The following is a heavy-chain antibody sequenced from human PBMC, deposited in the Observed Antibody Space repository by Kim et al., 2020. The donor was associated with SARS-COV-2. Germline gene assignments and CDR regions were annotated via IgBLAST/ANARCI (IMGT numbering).Heavy chain of an antibody. Sequence: GGSLRLSCAASGFTFNYYAMSWVRQAPGKGLQWVSGISGSGGSTYYADSVKGRFTISRDNSKNTLYLQMNSLRAEDTALYYCARNRIRDYDILTGYYGAYFDYWGQGTLVTVSS. J-gene: IGHJ4*02. CDR2: ISGSGGST. CDR3: ARNRIRDYDILTGYYGAYFDY. V-gene: IGHV3-23*01. D-gene: IGHD3-9*01. CDR1: GFTFNYYA.